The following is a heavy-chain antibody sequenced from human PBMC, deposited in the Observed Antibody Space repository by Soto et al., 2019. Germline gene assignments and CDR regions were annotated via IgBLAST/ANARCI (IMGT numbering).Heavy chain of an antibody. CDR1: GFTFSDYD. CDR3: ARMGPRAARPSY. J-gene: IGHJ4*02. CDR2: VSSSGTTM. D-gene: IGHD6-6*01. Sequence: QVQLAESGGGLVEPGGYLRISCAASGFTFSDYDMSWIRQSPGKGLEWVSFVSSSGTTMYFADSVKGRFTISRDNAKNSLNLQMNSLRAEDTAVYYCARMGPRAARPSYWGQVNLVTVSS. V-gene: IGHV3-11*01.